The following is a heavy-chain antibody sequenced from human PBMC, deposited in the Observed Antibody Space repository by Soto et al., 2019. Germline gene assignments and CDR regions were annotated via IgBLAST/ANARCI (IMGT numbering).Heavy chain of an antibody. CDR3: ARDRLMATAGTARHYFGLDV. Sequence: QVQLQESGPGLVKPSQTLSLTCTVSGGSIRSGGYYWSWVRQNPRRGLECIGNIYYSGNTYYNPSLKSRLTISVDTSKNQFSLNLSSVTAADTAVYYCARDRLMATAGTARHYFGLDVWGQGTTVTVSS. CDR1: GGSIRSGGYY. D-gene: IGHD5-18*01. J-gene: IGHJ6*02. CDR2: IYYSGNT. V-gene: IGHV4-31*03.